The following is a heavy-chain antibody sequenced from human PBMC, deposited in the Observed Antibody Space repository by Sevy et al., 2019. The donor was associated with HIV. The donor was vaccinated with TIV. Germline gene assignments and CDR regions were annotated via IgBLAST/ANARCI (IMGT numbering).Heavy chain of an antibody. J-gene: IGHJ5*02. CDR3: AREGSSWAGWFDP. D-gene: IGHD6-13*01. Sequence: SETLSLTCTVSGGSISSGSYYWSWIRQPAGKGLEWIGRFYTSGSTNYNPSLKSRVTISVDTSNNQFSLKLSSVTAADTAWYYCAREGSSWAGWFDPWGQGTLVTVSS. CDR2: FYTSGST. V-gene: IGHV4-61*02. CDR1: GGSISSGSYY.